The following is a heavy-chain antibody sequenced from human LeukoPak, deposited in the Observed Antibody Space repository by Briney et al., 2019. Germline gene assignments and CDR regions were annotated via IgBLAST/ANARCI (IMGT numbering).Heavy chain of an antibody. V-gene: IGHV4-4*02. CDR3: AREKSSSWYFNWFDP. CDR2: IYHSGST. D-gene: IGHD6-13*01. J-gene: IGHJ5*02. Sequence: SGTLSLTCAVSGGSISSSNRWSWVRQPPGKGLEWIGEIYHSGSTNYNPSLKSRVTISVDKSKNQFSLKLSSVTAADTAVYYCAREKSSSWYFNWFDPWGQGTLVTVSS. CDR1: GGSISSSNR.